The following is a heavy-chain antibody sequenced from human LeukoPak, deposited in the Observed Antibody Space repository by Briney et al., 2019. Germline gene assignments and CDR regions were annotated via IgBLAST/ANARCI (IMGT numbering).Heavy chain of an antibody. CDR2: LYHSETT. CDR3: AMYSSGWYKNY. CDR1: GGSISSYY. J-gene: IGHJ4*02. V-gene: IGHV4-59*08. D-gene: IGHD6-19*01. Sequence: SETLSLTCTVSGGSISSYYWSWIRQSPGKGLEWIGYLYHSETTKYNPSLKSRVTISVDTSKNQFSLKLTSVTAADTAVYYCAMYSSGWYKNYWGQGTLVTVSS.